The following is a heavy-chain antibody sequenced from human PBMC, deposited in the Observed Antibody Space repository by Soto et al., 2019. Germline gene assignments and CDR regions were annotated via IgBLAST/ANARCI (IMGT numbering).Heavy chain of an antibody. D-gene: IGHD6-19*01. CDR1: GGTFSSYA. J-gene: IGHJ3*02. V-gene: IGHV1-69*13. CDR2: IIPIFGTA. CDR3: ARLPIAVAGYYAFDI. Sequence: SVKVSCKASGGTFSSYAISWVRQAPGQGLEWMGGIIPIFGTANYAQKFQGRVTITADESTSTAYMELSSLRSEDTAVYYCARLPIAVAGYYAFDIWGQGTMVTVSS.